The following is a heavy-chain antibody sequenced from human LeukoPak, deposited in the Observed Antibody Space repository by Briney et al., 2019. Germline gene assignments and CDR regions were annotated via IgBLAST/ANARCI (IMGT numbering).Heavy chain of an antibody. CDR3: ARVHSSGYYNAFDI. D-gene: IGHD3-22*01. CDR1: GYTFTGYY. Sequence: GASVKVSCKASGYTFTGYYMHWVRQAPGQGLEWMGWINPNSGGTNYAQKFQGRVTMTRDTSISTAYMDLSRLRSDDTALYYCARVHSSGYYNAFDIWGQGTMVTVSS. V-gene: IGHV1-2*02. CDR2: INPNSGGT. J-gene: IGHJ3*02.